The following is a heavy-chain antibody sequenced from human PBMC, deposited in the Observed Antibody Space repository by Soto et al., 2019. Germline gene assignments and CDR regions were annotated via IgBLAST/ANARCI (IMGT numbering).Heavy chain of an antibody. D-gene: IGHD6-13*01. CDR3: AKERAAAEYYYGMDV. V-gene: IGHV3-30*18. CDR2: ISYDGSNK. J-gene: IGHJ6*02. CDR1: GFTFSSYG. Sequence: GGSLRLSCAASGFTFSSYGMHWVRQAPGKGLEWVAVISYDGSNKYYADSVKGRFTISRDNSKNTLYLQMNSLRAEDTAVYYCAKERAAAEYYYGMDVWGQGTTVTVSS.